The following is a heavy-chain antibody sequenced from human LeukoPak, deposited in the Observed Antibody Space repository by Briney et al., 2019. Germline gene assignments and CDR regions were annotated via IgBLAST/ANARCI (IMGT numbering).Heavy chain of an antibody. J-gene: IGHJ4*02. V-gene: IGHV4-31*03. CDR2: IYYSGST. CDR3: ARAAYDYVWRGPDY. CDR1: GGSISSGDYY. Sequence: SETLSLTCTVSGGSISSGDYYWSWIRQHPGKGLEWIGYIYYSGSTYYNPSLKSRVTISVDTSKNQFSLKLSSVTAADTAVYYCARAAYDYVWRGPDYWGQGTLVTVSS. D-gene: IGHD3-16*01.